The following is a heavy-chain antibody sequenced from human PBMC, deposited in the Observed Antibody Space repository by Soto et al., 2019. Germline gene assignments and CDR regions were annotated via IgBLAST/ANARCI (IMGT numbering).Heavy chain of an antibody. D-gene: IGHD6-13*01. V-gene: IGHV4-34*01. Sequence: QVQLQQWGAGLLKPSETLSLTCAVYGGSFSGYYWSWIRQPPGKGLEWIGEINHSGSTNYNPSLKSRLTISVDTSKNQFSLKLSSVTAADTAVYYCARVAAAGGISMRYYFDYWGQGTLVTVSS. CDR1: GGSFSGYY. CDR2: INHSGST. J-gene: IGHJ4*02. CDR3: ARVAAAGGISMRYYFDY.